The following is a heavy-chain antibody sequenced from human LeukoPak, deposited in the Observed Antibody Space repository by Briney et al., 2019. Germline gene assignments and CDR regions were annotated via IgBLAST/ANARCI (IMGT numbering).Heavy chain of an antibody. CDR2: ISGSGGST. V-gene: IGHV3-23*01. CDR1: GFTFSSYA. CDR3: AKDKHRGTRGYFDY. D-gene: IGHD1-7*01. J-gene: IGHJ4*02. Sequence: GGSLRLSCSASGFTFSSYAMSWVRQAPGKGLEWVSAISGSGGSTYYADSVKGRFTISRDNSKKTLYLQMNSLRAEDTAVYYCAKDKHRGTRGYFDYWGQGTLVTVSS.